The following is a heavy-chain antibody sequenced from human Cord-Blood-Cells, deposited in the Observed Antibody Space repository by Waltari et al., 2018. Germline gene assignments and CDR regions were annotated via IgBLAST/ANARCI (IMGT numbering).Heavy chain of an antibody. V-gene: IGHV3-73*01. D-gene: IGHD3-3*01. CDR2: IRRKANSNAT. J-gene: IGHJ3*02. Sequence: EVQLVESGGGLVQPGGALNLYCAASGFTFSGSAIHWVRQASGKGLEWVGRIRRKANSNATAYAASVKGRFTISRDDSKNTAYLQMNSLKTEDTAVYYCTRDRQGPSDFWSGYDAFDIWGQGTMVTVSS. CDR3: TRDRQGPSDFWSGYDAFDI. CDR1: GFTFSGSA.